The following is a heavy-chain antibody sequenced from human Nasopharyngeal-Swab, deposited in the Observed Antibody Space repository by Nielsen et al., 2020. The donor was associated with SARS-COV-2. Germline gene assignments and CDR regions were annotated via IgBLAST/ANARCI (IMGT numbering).Heavy chain of an antibody. CDR3: ARTSSGSSYYYYYGMDV. D-gene: IGHD3-10*01. Sequence: SETLSLTCAVYGGSFSGYYWNWIRQPPGKGLEWIGEINHSGSTNYNPSLKSRVTISVDTSKNQFSLKLSSVTAADTAVYYCARTSSGSSYYYYYGMDVWGQGTTVTVSS. J-gene: IGHJ6*02. V-gene: IGHV4-34*01. CDR1: GGSFSGYY. CDR2: INHSGST.